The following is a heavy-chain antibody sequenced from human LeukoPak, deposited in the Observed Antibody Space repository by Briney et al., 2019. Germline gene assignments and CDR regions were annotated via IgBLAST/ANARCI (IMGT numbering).Heavy chain of an antibody. V-gene: IGHV3-30*03. Sequence: PGGSLRLSCAASGFTFSSYGMHWVRQAPGKGLEWVAVISYDGSNKYYADSVKGRFTISRDNPRNSLYLQMNSLRAEDTAVYYCARDLVSSGGDYWGQGTLVTVSS. J-gene: IGHJ4*02. D-gene: IGHD2-8*02. CDR1: GFTFSSYG. CDR2: ISYDGSNK. CDR3: ARDLVSSGGDY.